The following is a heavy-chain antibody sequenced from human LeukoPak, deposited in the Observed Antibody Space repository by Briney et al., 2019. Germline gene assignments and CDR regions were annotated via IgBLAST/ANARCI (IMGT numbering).Heavy chain of an antibody. CDR1: GFTFSSYG. J-gene: IGHJ3*02. Sequence: GGSLRLSCAASGFTFSSYGMHWVRQAPGKVLEWVAFISYDGSNRYYADSVKGRFTISRDNSKNTLYLQMNSLRAEDTAVYYCAATYYYDSSGYWDAFDIWGQGTMVTVSS. CDR3: AATYYYDSSGYWDAFDI. V-gene: IGHV3-30*04. CDR2: ISYDGSNR. D-gene: IGHD3-22*01.